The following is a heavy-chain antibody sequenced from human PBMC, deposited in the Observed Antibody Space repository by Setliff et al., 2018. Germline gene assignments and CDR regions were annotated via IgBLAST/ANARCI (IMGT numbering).Heavy chain of an antibody. CDR1: GGSISSYY. Sequence: SETLSLTCTVSGGSISSYYWSWIRQPPGKGLEWIGYIYYSGSTNYNPSLKSRVTMSIDTSKNQFSLKLNSVTAADMAVYYFAREQWLDPPGYYYMDVWAKGTTVTV. J-gene: IGHJ6*03. D-gene: IGHD6-19*01. CDR2: IYYSGST. V-gene: IGHV4-59*12. CDR3: AREQWLDPPGYYYMDV.